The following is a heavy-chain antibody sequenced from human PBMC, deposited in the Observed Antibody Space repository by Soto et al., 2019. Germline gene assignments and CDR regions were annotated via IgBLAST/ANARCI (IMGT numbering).Heavy chain of an antibody. D-gene: IGHD4-17*01. CDR3: AREFGYGDFVD. Sequence: QVHLVQSGAEVKKPGASVKVSCKASGYSFTSYAMHWVRQAPGQRLEWVGWINAGNGNTKYSQKFQGRATITRDTAATTAYMELSSLRSEDTAVFYCAREFGYGDFVDWGQGTLVTVSS. V-gene: IGHV1-3*01. J-gene: IGHJ4*02. CDR2: INAGNGNT. CDR1: GYSFTSYA.